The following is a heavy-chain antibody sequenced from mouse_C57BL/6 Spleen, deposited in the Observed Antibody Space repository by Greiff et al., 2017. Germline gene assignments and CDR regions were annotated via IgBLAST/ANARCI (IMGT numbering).Heavy chain of an antibody. Sequence: DVHLVESGGGLVKPGGSLKLSCAASGFTFSSYTMSWVRQTPEKRLEWVATISGGGGNTYYPDSVKGRFTISRDNAKNTLYLQMSSLRSEDTALYYCARHIYYGNYVGSAMDYWGQGTSVTVCS. CDR1: GFTFSSYT. CDR3: ARHIYYGNYVGSAMDY. CDR2: ISGGGGNT. D-gene: IGHD2-1*01. J-gene: IGHJ4*01. V-gene: IGHV5-9*01.